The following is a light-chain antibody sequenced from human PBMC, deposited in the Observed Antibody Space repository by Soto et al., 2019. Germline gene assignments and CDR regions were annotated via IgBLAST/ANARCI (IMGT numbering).Light chain of an antibody. CDR2: RXS. CDR3: QQYGSAPST. Sequence: IVVTQSPGPLSLSLGERATLSXRVSQSSSRSYLGWYQQEPGXAPRFXXSRXSDSANGSPGRLSGSGSATDFTLTISRLDPEDCATYYCQQYGSAPSTFGQGTRLEI. V-gene: IGKV3-20*01. CDR1: QSSSRSY. J-gene: IGKJ5*01.